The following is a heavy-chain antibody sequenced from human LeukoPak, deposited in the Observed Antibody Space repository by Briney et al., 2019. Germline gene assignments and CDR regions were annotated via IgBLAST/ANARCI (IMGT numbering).Heavy chain of an antibody. CDR1: GFTFSTYG. Sequence: GGSLRLSCAASGFTFSTYGMNWVRQAPGKGLNWVAYISGSDSTVYYADSVRGRFTISRDNAKNSLYLQMNSLRAEDTAVYYCARDRRGVWSGESSNWFGPWGQGTLVTVSS. CDR2: ISGSDSTV. V-gene: IGHV3-48*01. CDR3: ARDRRGVWSGESSNWFGP. J-gene: IGHJ5*02. D-gene: IGHD3-10*01.